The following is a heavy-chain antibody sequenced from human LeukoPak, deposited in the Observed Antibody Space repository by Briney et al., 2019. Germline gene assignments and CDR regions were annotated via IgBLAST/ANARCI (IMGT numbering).Heavy chain of an antibody. CDR3: ARVPRLGAYYFDH. J-gene: IGHJ4*02. CDR1: GFTFSSYT. D-gene: IGHD4/OR15-4a*01. CDR2: ISYDGTYT. V-gene: IGHV3-30*04. Sequence: GGSLRLSCEASGFTFSSYTLHWVRQSPGKGLEWLTMISYDGTYTYYVDSVKGRFTISRDMSKDTLYLQMNSLRPEDTAVYFCARVPRLGAYYFDHWGQGTLVTVSS.